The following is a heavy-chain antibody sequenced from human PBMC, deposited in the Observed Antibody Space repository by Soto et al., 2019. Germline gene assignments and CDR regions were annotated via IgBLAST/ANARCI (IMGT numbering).Heavy chain of an antibody. Sequence: SVKVSCKASGFTFTSSAVQWVRQARGQRXEWIGWIVVGSGNTNYAQKFQERVTITRDMSTSTAYMELSSLRSEDTAVYYCAAWVPARYSSGTNHYYYYGMDVWCQGTTVIVSS. J-gene: IGHJ6*02. CDR3: AAWVPARYSSGTNHYYYYGMDV. V-gene: IGHV1-58*01. CDR1: GFTFTSSA. CDR2: IVVGSGNT. D-gene: IGHD6-19*01.